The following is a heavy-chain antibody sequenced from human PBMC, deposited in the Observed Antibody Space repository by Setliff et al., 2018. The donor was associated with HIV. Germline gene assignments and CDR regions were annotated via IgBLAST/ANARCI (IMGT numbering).Heavy chain of an antibody. CDR2: INTNTGNP. D-gene: IGHD3-16*01. CDR3: ARDLNYVWGSDNAFDI. V-gene: IGHV7-4-1*02. J-gene: IGHJ3*02. Sequence: ASVKVSCKASGYTLTSYAMNWVRQAPGQGLEWMGWINTNTGNPTYAQGFTGRFVFSLDTSFSTAYLQISSLKAEDTAVYYCARDLNYVWGSDNAFDIWGQGTMVTVSS. CDR1: GYTLTSYA.